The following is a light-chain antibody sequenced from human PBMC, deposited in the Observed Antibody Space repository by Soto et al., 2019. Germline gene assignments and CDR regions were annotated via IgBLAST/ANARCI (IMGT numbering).Light chain of an antibody. V-gene: IGLV1-47*01. CDR1: SSNIGSNY. Sequence: QSVLTQPPSASETPGQRVTISCSGSSSNIGSNYVYWYQQFPGTAPKLIIYRTGQRPSGVPDRFSGSKSGTSASLAISGLRSEDEADYYCAAWDDSLSSVLFGGGTKLTVL. CDR3: AAWDDSLSSVL. CDR2: RTG. J-gene: IGLJ2*01.